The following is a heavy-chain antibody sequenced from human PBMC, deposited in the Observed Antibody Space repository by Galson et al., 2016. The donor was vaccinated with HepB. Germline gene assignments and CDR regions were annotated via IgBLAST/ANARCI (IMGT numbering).Heavy chain of an antibody. CDR3: ARGKRYYDFWSGHEHDY. Sequence: SLRLSCAASGFPFSNYDMHWVRQAPGKGLEWVALIWYDGSNKYYGDSVKGRFTISRDNSKNTLYLQMSSLRAEETAVYYCARGKRYYDFWSGHEHDYWGQGTLVTVSS. D-gene: IGHD3-3*01. V-gene: IGHV3-33*01. CDR1: GFPFSNYD. J-gene: IGHJ4*02. CDR2: IWYDGSNK.